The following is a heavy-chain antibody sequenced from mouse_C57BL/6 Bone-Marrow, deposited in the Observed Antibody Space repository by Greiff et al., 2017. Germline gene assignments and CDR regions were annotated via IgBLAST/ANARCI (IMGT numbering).Heavy chain of an antibody. CDR2: ISYDGSN. CDR1: GYSITSGYY. CDR3: ARDYYGSSCLDY. V-gene: IGHV3-6*01. Sequence: EVQLQESGPGLVKPSQSLSLTCSVTGYSITSGYYWNWIRQFPGNKLEWMGYISYDGSNNYNPSLKNRISITRDTSKNQFFLKLNSVTTEDTATYYCARDYYGSSCLDYWGQGTTLTVSS. D-gene: IGHD1-1*01. J-gene: IGHJ2*01.